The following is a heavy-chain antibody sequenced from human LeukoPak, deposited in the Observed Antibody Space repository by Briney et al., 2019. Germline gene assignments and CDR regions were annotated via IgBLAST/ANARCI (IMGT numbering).Heavy chain of an antibody. D-gene: IGHD6-6*01. CDR2: IYYSGST. CDR3: ARAHRRTGIAARPIEAFDI. J-gene: IGHJ3*02. CDR1: GGSVSSGSYY. Sequence: SETLSLTCTVSGGSVSSGSYYWSWIRQPPGKGLEWIGYIYYSGSTNYTPSPKSRVTISVDTSKNQFSLKLSSVTAADTAVYYCARAHRRTGIAARPIEAFDIWGQGTMVTVSS. V-gene: IGHV4-61*01.